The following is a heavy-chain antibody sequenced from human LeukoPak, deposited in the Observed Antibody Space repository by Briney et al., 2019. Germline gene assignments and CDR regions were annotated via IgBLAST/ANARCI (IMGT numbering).Heavy chain of an antibody. J-gene: IGHJ4*02. CDR3: ARGDYGDKEGGDY. Sequence: GSLRLSCAASEFSVGSNYMTWVRQAPGKGLEWIGEIYHSGTTNYNPSLKGRVTISVDKSKNQFSLNLTSVIAADTAVYYCARGDYGDKEGGDYWGQGTLVSVSS. V-gene: IGHV4-4*02. D-gene: IGHD4-17*01. CDR1: EFSVGSNY. CDR2: IYHSGTT.